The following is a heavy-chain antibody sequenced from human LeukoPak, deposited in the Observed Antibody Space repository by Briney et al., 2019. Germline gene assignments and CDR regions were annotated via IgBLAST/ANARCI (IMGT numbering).Heavy chain of an antibody. J-gene: IGHJ5*02. CDR3: TTAERDSSSYWFDP. CDR2: IKSKTDGGTT. CDR1: GFTFGDYA. D-gene: IGHD6-13*01. Sequence: PGGSLRLSCTASGFTFGDYAMSWVRQAPGKGLEWVGRIKSKTDGGTTDYAAPVKGRFTISRDDSKNTLYLQMNSLKTEDTAVYYCTTAERDSSSYWFDPWGQGTLVTVSS. V-gene: IGHV3-15*01.